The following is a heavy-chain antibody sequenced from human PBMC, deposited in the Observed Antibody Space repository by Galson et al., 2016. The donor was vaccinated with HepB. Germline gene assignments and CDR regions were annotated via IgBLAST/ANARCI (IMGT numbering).Heavy chain of an antibody. J-gene: IGHJ3*02. CDR2: ISRGGTYT. D-gene: IGHD3-22*01. V-gene: IGHV3-21*01. Sequence: SLRLSCAASGITLRGYAMNWVRQAPGKGLDWVSCISRGGTYTYYADSVKGRFNVSRDNANNSLYLQMNNLRAEDTALYYCASKRLDSSGYSYPDAFEISRRGTIVTVSS. CDR3: ASKRLDSSGYSYPDAFEI. CDR1: GITLRGYA.